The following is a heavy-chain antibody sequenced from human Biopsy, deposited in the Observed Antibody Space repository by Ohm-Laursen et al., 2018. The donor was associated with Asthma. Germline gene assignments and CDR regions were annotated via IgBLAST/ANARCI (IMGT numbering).Heavy chain of an antibody. CDR1: GASFSNYA. V-gene: IGHV1-69*01. CDR3: ARGYSGSDRIVYYYSGLEV. D-gene: IGHD5-12*01. Sequence: GPSVKVSCKASGASFSNYAISWGRQAPGQGLEWMGGLIPVLGTPDHAQMFEGRVTITADESTSTAYMELSSLSSEDTAVYYCARGYSGSDRIVYYYSGLEVWGQGTTVTVSS. J-gene: IGHJ6*02. CDR2: LIPVLGTP.